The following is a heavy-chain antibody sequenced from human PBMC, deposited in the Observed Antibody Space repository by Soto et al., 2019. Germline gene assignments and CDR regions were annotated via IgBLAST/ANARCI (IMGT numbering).Heavy chain of an antibody. J-gene: IGHJ6*02. Sequence: PSETLSLTCAVSGDSIISIYHWAWIRQPPGKGLEWVASIYHTGTTYYNPSLKSRVTISVDTSKNQFSLKLSSVTAADTAVYYCARHFVVYDFCAGMDVWGQGTTVTVSS. D-gene: IGHD3-3*01. CDR3: ARHFVVYDFCAGMDV. CDR2: IYHTGTT. CDR1: GDSIISIYH. V-gene: IGHV4-38-2*01.